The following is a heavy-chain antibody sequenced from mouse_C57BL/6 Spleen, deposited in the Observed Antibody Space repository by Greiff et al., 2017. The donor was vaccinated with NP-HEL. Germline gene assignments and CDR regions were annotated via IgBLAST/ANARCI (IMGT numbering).Heavy chain of an antibody. D-gene: IGHD1-1*01. J-gene: IGHJ2*01. CDR3: TRDGIPDGSSFDY. CDR2: IDPETGGT. V-gene: IGHV1-15*01. Sequence: QVHVKQSGAELVRPGASVTLSCKASGYTFTDYEMHWVKQTPVHGLEWIGAIDPETGGTAYNQKFKGKAILTADKSSSTAYMELRSLTSEDSAVYYSTRDGIPDGSSFDYWGQGTTLTVSS. CDR1: GYTFTDYE.